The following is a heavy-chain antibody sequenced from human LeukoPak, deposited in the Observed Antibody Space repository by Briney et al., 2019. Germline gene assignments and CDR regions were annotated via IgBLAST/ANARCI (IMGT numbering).Heavy chain of an antibody. Sequence: SETLSLTCSVSGDSISSSPEYWGWIRQPPGKGLEYIGGSNCSGSTYYDPSLKGRFTISVDTSKKQFSLKVPSMTAADSAVYYCSRLFVTGVDGRGWFPSWGQGTLVTLSS. D-gene: IGHD1-14*01. J-gene: IGHJ5*01. CDR1: GDSISSSPEY. CDR2: SNCSGST. V-gene: IGHV4-39*01. CDR3: SRLFVTGVDGRGWFPS.